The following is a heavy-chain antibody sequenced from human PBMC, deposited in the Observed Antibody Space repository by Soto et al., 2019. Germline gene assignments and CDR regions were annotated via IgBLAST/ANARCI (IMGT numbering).Heavy chain of an antibody. Sequence: GGSLRLSCAASGFTFSSYWMHWVRQAPGKGLVWVSRINSDGSSTSYADSVKGRFTISRDNAKNTLYLQMNSLRAEDTAVYYCARDLEASSGWSPLGYWGQGTLVTVSS. CDR2: INSDGSST. CDR3: ARDLEASSGWSPLGY. J-gene: IGHJ4*02. CDR1: GFTFSSYW. D-gene: IGHD6-19*01. V-gene: IGHV3-74*01.